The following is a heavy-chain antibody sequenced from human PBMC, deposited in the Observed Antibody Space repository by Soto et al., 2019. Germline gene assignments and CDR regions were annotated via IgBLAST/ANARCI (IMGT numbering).Heavy chain of an antibody. Sequence: QVQLVQSGAEVKKPGSSVKVSCKASGGTFSSYGVSWVRQAPGQGLEWMGGIIPLFSTANYAQKLQGRVTFTADKSTSTAYLELSCLRSEDTAVYYCARGTPRDNVVPPAAQTPHYHYGLDVWGQGTTVTVSS. J-gene: IGHJ6*02. CDR2: IIPLFSTA. CDR1: GGTFSSYG. CDR3: ARGTPRDNVVPPAAQTPHYHYGLDV. D-gene: IGHD2-2*01. V-gene: IGHV1-69*06.